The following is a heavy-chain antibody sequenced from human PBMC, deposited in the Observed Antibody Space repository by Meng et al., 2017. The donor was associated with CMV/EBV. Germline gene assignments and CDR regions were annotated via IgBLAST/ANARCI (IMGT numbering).Heavy chain of an antibody. J-gene: IGHJ4*02. CDR3: ARDDSSLDY. CDR2: INPNSGGP. Sequence: VRLVQLGVVAKKPWASVKVSCKASAYTFTGYYLLWVRPPPGQGLEWMEWINPNSGGPNYAQKFQGRVTMTRDTCISTAYMELSRLRSDDASVYYCARDDSSLDYWGQGTLVTVSS. D-gene: IGHD3-22*01. CDR1: AYTFTGYY. V-gene: IGHV1-2*02.